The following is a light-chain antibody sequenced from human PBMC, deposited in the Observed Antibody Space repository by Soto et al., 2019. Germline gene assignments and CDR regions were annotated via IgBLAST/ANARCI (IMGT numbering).Light chain of an antibody. CDR1: SSNIGSNF. V-gene: IGLV1-47*01. Sequence: QSVLTQPPSASGTPGQRVTISCSGSSSNIGSNFVCWYQHLPGTAPKLLIYRISQRPSGVPDRFSGSKSGTSASLAISGLRSEDEADYYCAAWDDSLSGYVFGTGTKLTVL. J-gene: IGLJ1*01. CDR3: AAWDDSLSGYV. CDR2: RIS.